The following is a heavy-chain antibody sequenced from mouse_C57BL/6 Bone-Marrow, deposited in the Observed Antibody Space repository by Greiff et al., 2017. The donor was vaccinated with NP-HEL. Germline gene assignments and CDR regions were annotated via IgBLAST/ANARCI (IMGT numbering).Heavy chain of an antibody. J-gene: IGHJ3*01. V-gene: IGHV1-61*01. Sequence: QVQLKQPGAELVRPGSSVKLSCKASGYTFTSYWMDWVKQRPGQGLEWIGNIYPSDSETHYNQKFKDKATLTVDKSSSTAYMQLSSLTSEDSAVYYCARETLGWFAYWGQGTLVTVSA. CDR1: GYTFTSYW. CDR2: IYPSDSET. CDR3: ARETLGWFAY.